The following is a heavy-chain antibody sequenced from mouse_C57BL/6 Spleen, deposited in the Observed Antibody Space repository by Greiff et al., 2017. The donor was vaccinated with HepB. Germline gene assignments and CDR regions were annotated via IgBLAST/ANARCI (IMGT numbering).Heavy chain of an antibody. J-gene: IGHJ2*01. CDR1: GYTFTSYW. Sequence: QVQLQQPGAELVMPGASVKLSCKASGYTFTSYWMHWVKQRPGQGLEWIGGIDPSDSDTNYNQKFKGKSTLTVDKSSSTAYMQLSSLTSEDSAVYYCARSSPYNDYWGQGTTLTVSS. CDR2: IDPSDSDT. V-gene: IGHV1-69*01. CDR3: ARSSPYNDY. D-gene: IGHD2-10*01.